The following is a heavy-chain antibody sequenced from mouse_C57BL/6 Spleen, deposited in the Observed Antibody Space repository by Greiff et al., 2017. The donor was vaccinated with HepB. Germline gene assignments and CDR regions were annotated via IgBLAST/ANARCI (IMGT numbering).Heavy chain of an antibody. CDR1: GFTFSDYG. J-gene: IGHJ4*01. V-gene: IGHV5-17*01. CDR2: ISSGSSTI. CDR3: ASDGYYAMDY. Sequence: EVKLVESGGGLVKPGGSLKLSCAASGFTFSDYGMHWVRQAPEKGLEWVAYISSGSSTIYYADTVKGRVTISTDKSKNTLFLQMTSLRSEDSAMYYCASDGYYAMDYWGQGTSVTVSS. D-gene: IGHD2-3*01.